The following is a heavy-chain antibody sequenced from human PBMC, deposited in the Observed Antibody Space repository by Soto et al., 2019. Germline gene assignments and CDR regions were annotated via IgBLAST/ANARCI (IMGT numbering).Heavy chain of an antibody. CDR1: GDSINSDKYY. V-gene: IGHV4-39*01. Sequence: QLQLQESGPGLVKPSETLSLTCSVSGDSINSDKYYWGWIRQPPGKGLEWIGSIYYRGNTYYNPSLKTRVTISLDKSKSQFSLKLNSVTAADSAVYFCARLAGLATLSYYFDYWGQGTLVTVSS. CDR3: ARLAGLATLSYYFDY. CDR2: IYYRGNT. D-gene: IGHD3-9*01. J-gene: IGHJ4*02.